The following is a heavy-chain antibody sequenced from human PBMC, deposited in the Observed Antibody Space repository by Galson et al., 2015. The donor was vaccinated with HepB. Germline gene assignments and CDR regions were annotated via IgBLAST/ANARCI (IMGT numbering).Heavy chain of an antibody. Sequence: SLRLSCAASGFTFSGSAMHWVRQAFGKGLEWVGRIRSKANSYATADAASVKGRFTISRDDSKNTAYLQINSLKTEDPAVYYCTRQEPTGRPRWGQGTLVTVSS. CDR2: IRSKANSYAT. D-gene: IGHD1-14*01. J-gene: IGHJ4*02. CDR3: TRQEPTGRPR. V-gene: IGHV3-73*01. CDR1: GFTFSGSA.